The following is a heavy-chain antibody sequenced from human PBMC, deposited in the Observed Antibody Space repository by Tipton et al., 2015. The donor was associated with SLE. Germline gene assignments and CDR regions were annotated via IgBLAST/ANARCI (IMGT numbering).Heavy chain of an antibody. CDR2: IYTSGNT. CDR3: ARASNYYDYNYFDP. Sequence: TLSLTCTASGGSISSTNYFWTWIRQPAGKGLEWIGRIYTSGNTNYNPSLQSRVTISIDTSKNQFSLKLSSVTAADTAVYFCARASNYYDYNYFDPWGRGTLVTVSS. J-gene: IGHJ5*02. V-gene: IGHV4-61*02. CDR1: GGSISSTNYF. D-gene: IGHD3-22*01.